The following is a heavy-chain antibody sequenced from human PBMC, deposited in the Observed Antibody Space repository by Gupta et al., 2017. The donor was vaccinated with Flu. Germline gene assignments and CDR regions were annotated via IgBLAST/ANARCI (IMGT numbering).Heavy chain of an antibody. CDR2: ISWNSGTI. Sequence: PGEGLEWVSGISWNSGTIAYADSVKGRFTISRDNAKNSLYLQMNSLRADDTALYYCAKDKDFGEYDGYNGMDVWGQGTTVTVSS. CDR3: AKDKDFGEYDGYNGMDV. D-gene: IGHD4-17*01. J-gene: IGHJ6*02. V-gene: IGHV3-9*01.